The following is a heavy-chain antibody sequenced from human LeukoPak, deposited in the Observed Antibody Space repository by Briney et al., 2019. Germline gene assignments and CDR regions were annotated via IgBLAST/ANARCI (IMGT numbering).Heavy chain of an antibody. CDR1: GFTFSSYA. J-gene: IGHJ4*02. D-gene: IGHD2-15*01. V-gene: IGHV3-23*01. Sequence: GGSLRLSCAASGFTFSSYAMSWVREAPGEGLEWVSAISGSGGSTYYADSMKGRFTISRDNSKNTLYLQMNSLRAEDTAVYYCAKGNGNLICSGGSSPLGVWGQGTLVTVSS. CDR2: ISGSGGST. CDR3: AKGNGNLICSGGSSPLGV.